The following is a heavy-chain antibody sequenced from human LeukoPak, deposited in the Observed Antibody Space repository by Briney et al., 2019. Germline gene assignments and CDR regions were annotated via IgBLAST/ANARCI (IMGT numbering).Heavy chain of an antibody. D-gene: IGHD2-15*01. Sequence: PSETLSLTCAVYGGSFSGDDCRWLRRPPGKGMASDGEMNHSVSNNHNASLTGRATLSVDTSKNHFSVKLSSVTAADTAVDYCARNDCSGGSWYPPAYWGQGTLVTVSS. J-gene: IGHJ4*02. CDR3: ARNDCSGGSWYPPAY. CDR1: GGSFSGDD. V-gene: IGHV4-34*04. CDR2: MNHSVSN.